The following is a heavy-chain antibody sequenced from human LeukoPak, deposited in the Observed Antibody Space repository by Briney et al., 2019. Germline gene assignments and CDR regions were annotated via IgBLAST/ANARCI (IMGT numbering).Heavy chain of an antibody. CDR3: ARDVSY. CDR2: ISYDGSNK. CDR1: GFTFSSYG. Sequence: GGSLRLSCAASGFTFSSYGMHWVRQAPGKGLEWVAVISYDGSNKYYADSVKGRFTIFRDNSKNTLYLQMNSLRAEDTAVYYCARDVSYWGQGTLVTVSS. D-gene: IGHD5/OR15-5a*01. J-gene: IGHJ4*02. V-gene: IGHV3-30*03.